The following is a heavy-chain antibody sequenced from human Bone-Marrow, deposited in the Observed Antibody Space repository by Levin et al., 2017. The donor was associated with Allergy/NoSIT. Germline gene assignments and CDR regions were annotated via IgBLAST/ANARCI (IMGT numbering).Heavy chain of an antibody. CDR2: ISAYNITP. V-gene: IGHV1-18*01. CDR1: GYTFTSYA. Sequence: GASVKVSCKASGYTFTSYAMTWVRQAPGQGLEWLGWISAYNITPKYAQKFQGRVTMTTDTSTGTAYMELRSLQSDDTAIYYCARGFDRWGQGTLVTVSS. CDR3: ARGFDR. J-gene: IGHJ4*02.